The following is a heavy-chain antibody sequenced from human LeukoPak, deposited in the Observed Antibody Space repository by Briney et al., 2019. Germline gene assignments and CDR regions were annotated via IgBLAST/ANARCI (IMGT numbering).Heavy chain of an antibody. Sequence: GGSLRLSCAASGFTFSSYSMNWVRQAPGKGLEWVSSISSSSSYIYYADSVKGRFTISRDNAKNSLYLQMNSLRAEDTAVYYCAKVASDSSGWYHFDYWGQGTLVNVCS. CDR3: AKVASDSSGWYHFDY. V-gene: IGHV3-21*01. CDR1: GFTFSSYS. CDR2: ISSSSSYI. D-gene: IGHD6-19*01. J-gene: IGHJ4*02.